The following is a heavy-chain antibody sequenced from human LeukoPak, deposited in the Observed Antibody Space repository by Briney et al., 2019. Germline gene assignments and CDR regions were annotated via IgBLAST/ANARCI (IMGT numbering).Heavy chain of an antibody. CDR1: GGSISSGGYY. D-gene: IGHD3-22*01. CDR2: IYHSGNT. J-gene: IGHJ4*02. CDR3: TRDENGMIGGY. V-gene: IGHV4-30-2*01. Sequence: NASQTLSLTCTVSGGSISSGGYYWSWIRQPPGKGLEWIGYIYHSGNTYYSPSLKGRVTISLDTSKNQFSLKVSSVTAADTAVYYCTRDENGMIGGYWGQGTLVTVSS.